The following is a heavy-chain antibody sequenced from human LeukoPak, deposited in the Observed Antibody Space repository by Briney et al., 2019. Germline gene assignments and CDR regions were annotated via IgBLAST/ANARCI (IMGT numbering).Heavy chain of an antibody. CDR3: ASITFGGVLDY. CDR1: GGSISSYY. V-gene: IGHV4-59*01. Sequence: SETLSLTCTVSGGSISSYYWSWIRQPPGKGLEWIGYIYYSGSTNYNPSLKSRVTISVDTSKNQFSLKLSSVTAADTAVYYCASITFGGVLDYWGQGTLVTVSS. CDR2: IYYSGST. J-gene: IGHJ4*02. D-gene: IGHD3-16*01.